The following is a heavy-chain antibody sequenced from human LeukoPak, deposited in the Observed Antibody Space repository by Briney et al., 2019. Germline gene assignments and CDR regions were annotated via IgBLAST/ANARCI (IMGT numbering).Heavy chain of an antibody. Sequence: ASVTVSFKASGYTFTGYYMHWVRQAPGQGLEWMGWIDPDSGGTNYAQKFQGGVTMTRDTSISTAYMDLSRLRSNDTAVYYCARGDFDWSGGLDYWGQGTLVTVSS. V-gene: IGHV1-2*02. J-gene: IGHJ4*02. CDR2: IDPDSGGT. CDR3: ARGDFDWSGGLDY. CDR1: GYTFTGYY. D-gene: IGHD3-9*01.